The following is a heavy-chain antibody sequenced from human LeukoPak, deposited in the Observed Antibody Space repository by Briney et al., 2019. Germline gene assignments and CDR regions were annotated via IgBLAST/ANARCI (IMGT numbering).Heavy chain of an antibody. D-gene: IGHD1-26*01. CDR1: GGSFSTYY. J-gene: IGHJ4*02. CDR2: FYYSGST. V-gene: IGHV4-59*01. Sequence: PSETLSLTCTVTGGSFSTYYWSWIRQPPGKGLEWIGHFYYSGSTNYNPSLKSRVIIFVDTSRNQFSLKLTSVTAADTAVYYCARGQGRNYYLNYFDYWGQGALVTVSS. CDR3: ARGQGRNYYLNYFDY.